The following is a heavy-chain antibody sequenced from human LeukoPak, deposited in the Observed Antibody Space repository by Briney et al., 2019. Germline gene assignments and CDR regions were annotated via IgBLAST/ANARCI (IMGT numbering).Heavy chain of an antibody. CDR1: GGTFSSYA. V-gene: IGHV1-69*04. CDR2: IIPILGIA. J-gene: IGHJ4*02. Sequence: SVKVSCKASGGTFSSYAISWVRQAPGQGLEWMGRIIPILGIANYAQKFQGRVTITADKSTSTAYMELSSLRSEDTAVYYCARAPDGVALFDYWGQGTLVTVSS. D-gene: IGHD5-24*01. CDR3: ARAPDGVALFDY.